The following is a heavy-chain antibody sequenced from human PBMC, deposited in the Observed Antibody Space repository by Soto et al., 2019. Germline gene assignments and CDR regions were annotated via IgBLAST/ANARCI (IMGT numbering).Heavy chain of an antibody. V-gene: IGHV3-33*01. D-gene: IGHD6-19*01. Sequence: GGSLRLSCAASGFTFSSYGMHWVRQAPGKGLEWVAVIWYDGSNKYYADSVKGRFTISRDNSKNTLYLQMNSLRAEDTAVYYCAREVGWIAVAAPYYYYGMDVWGQGTTVTVSS. CDR1: GFTFSSYG. J-gene: IGHJ6*02. CDR3: AREVGWIAVAAPYYYYGMDV. CDR2: IWYDGSNK.